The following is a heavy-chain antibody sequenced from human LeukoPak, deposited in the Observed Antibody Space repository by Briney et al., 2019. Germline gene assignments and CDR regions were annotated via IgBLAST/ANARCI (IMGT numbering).Heavy chain of an antibody. D-gene: IGHD1-26*01. Sequence: PGGSLRLSCAASGFTVSSNYMSWVRQAPGKGLEWVSVIYSGGSTYYADSVKGRFTISRDNSKSTLYLQMNSLRAEDTAVYYCAREGGSGIYSHAFDIWGQGTMVTVSS. J-gene: IGHJ3*02. CDR3: AREGGSGIYSHAFDI. V-gene: IGHV3-53*01. CDR1: GFTVSSNY. CDR2: IYSGGST.